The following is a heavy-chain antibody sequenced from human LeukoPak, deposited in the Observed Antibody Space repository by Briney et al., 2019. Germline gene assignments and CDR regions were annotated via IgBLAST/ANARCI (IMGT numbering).Heavy chain of an antibody. CDR1: GFXFRDAA. CDR3: AKDIQLST. D-gene: IGHD5-24*01. CDR2: ISSSGNNA. V-gene: IGHV3-23*01. Sequence: PGGSLRLSCAVSGFXFRDAAMTWVRQAPGEGLEWVSLISSSGNNAYYADSVKGRFTISRDNSKNTLSLQMNSLRVEDTAIYYCAKDIQLSTWGLGTMVTVSS. J-gene: IGHJ3*01.